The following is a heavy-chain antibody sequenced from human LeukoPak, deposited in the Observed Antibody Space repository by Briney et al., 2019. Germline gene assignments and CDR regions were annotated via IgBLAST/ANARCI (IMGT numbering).Heavy chain of an antibody. J-gene: IGHJ2*01. V-gene: IGHV4-31*03. CDR3: ARDVRGSPSYWYFDL. D-gene: IGHD3-10*02. CDR1: GGSISSGGYY. Sequence: SETLSLTCTVSGGSISSGGYYWSWIRQHPGKGLEWIVYIYYSGSTYYNPSLKSRVTISVDKSKHQFSLKLSSVTAADTAVYYCARDVRGSPSYWYFDLWGRGTLVTVSS. CDR2: IYYSGST.